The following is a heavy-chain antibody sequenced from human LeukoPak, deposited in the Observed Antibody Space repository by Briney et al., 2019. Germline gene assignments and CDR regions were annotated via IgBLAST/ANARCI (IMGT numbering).Heavy chain of an antibody. CDR2: IYHSGST. Sequence: SETLSLTCTVSGGSISNYYWGWIRQPPGKGLEWIGSIYHSGSTYYNPSLKSRVTISVDTSKNQFSLKLSSVTAADTAVYYCARQERWLQSDWGQGTLVTVSS. V-gene: IGHV4-39*01. J-gene: IGHJ4*02. CDR3: ARQERWLQSD. D-gene: IGHD5-24*01. CDR1: GGSISNYY.